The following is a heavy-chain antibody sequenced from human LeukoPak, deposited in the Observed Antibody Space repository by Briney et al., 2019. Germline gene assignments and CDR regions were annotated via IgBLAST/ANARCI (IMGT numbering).Heavy chain of an antibody. CDR3: AKTLYVSGRYYFDY. J-gene: IGHJ4*02. CDR1: GFTLSDHY. CDR2: TRNKANSYTT. V-gene: IGHV3-72*01. D-gene: IGHD2/OR15-2a*01. Sequence: GGSLRLPCAASGFTLSDHYMDWVRQAPGKGLEWVGRTRNKANSYTTEYAASVKGRFTISRDDSKSSLSLQMDNLKIEDTAVYYCAKTLYVSGRYYFDYWGQGALVTVSS.